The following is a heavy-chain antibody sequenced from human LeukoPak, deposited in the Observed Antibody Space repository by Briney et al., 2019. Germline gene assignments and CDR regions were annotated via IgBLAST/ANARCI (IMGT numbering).Heavy chain of an antibody. CDR2: ISSSSSYI. CDR3: AKDQVISGSEASDI. V-gene: IGHV3-21*01. CDR1: GFTFSSYS. J-gene: IGHJ3*02. D-gene: IGHD2-21*01. Sequence: GGSLRLSCAASGFTFSSYSMNWVRQAPGEGLEWVSSISSSSSYIYYADSVKGRFTISRDNAKNSLYLQMNSLRAEDTAVYYCAKDQVISGSEASDIWGQGTMVTVSS.